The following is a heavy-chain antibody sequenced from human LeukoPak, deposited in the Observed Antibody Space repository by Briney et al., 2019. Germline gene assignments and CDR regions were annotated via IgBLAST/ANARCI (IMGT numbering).Heavy chain of an antibody. V-gene: IGHV4-59*01. Sequence: PSETLSLTCTVSGGSISSFHWTWIRQPPGKGLEWIGYIDYSGSANYNPSLKSRVTTSVDTSKNQFSLQVNSVTAADTAVYYCARESDADGMDVWGQGTTVTVSS. CDR3: ARESDADGMDV. J-gene: IGHJ6*02. CDR2: IDYSGSA. CDR1: GGSISSFH.